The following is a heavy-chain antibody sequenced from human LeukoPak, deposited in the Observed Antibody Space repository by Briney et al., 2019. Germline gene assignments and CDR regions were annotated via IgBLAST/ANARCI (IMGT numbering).Heavy chain of an antibody. D-gene: IGHD2-15*01. J-gene: IGHJ6*02. CDR3: APRLILGYYYYGMDV. CDR2: ISGSGGST. Sequence: PGGSLRLSCAASGFTFSSYAMSWVRQAPGKGLEWVSAISGSGGSTYYADSVKGRFTISRDNSKNTLYLQMNSLRAEDTAVYYCAPRLILGYYYYGMDVWGQGTTVTVSS. CDR1: GFTFSSYA. V-gene: IGHV3-23*01.